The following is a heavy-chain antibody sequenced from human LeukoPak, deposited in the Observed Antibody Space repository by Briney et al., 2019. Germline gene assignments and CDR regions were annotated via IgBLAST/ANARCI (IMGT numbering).Heavy chain of an antibody. V-gene: IGHV3-23*01. Sequence: GGSLRLSCAASGFTFASYAMTWVRQAPGKGLEWVSSISADGSTYYADSVKGRFTISRDNSRDTFFLEMNSLRAEDTALYYCVACSSASCYGDRFDPWGQGTLVIISS. CDR1: GFTFASYA. J-gene: IGHJ5*02. CDR2: ISADGST. D-gene: IGHD2-2*01. CDR3: VACSSASCYGDRFDP.